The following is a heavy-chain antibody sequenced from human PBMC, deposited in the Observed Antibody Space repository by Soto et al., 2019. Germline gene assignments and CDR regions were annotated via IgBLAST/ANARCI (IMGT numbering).Heavy chain of an antibody. J-gene: IGHJ6*02. D-gene: IGHD3-10*01. CDR3: ARGVGFGYYYYHMDL. Sequence: SETLSLTCTVSGDSVTSVSDYWSWIRQPPGKGLEWIGYIYYSGSADYNPSLGSRVTISIDTSKNQFSLKLTSVTAADTAVYYCARGVGFGYYYYHMDLWGQGTTVTDS. CDR2: IYYSGSA. CDR1: GDSVTSVSDY. V-gene: IGHV4-61*01.